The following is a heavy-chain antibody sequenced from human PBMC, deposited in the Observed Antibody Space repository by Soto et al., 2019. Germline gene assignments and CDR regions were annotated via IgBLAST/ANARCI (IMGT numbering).Heavy chain of an antibody. CDR3: AKTENLYGDYCYFDY. J-gene: IGHJ4*02. CDR2: INPSGGST. D-gene: IGHD4-17*01. Sequence: ASVKVSCKASGYTFTGYYMHWVRQAPGQGLEWMGIINPSGGSTSYAQKFQGRVTMTRDTSTSTVYMELSSLRSEDTAVYYCAKTENLYGDYCYFDYWGQGTLVTVSS. V-gene: IGHV1-46*03. CDR1: GYTFTGYY.